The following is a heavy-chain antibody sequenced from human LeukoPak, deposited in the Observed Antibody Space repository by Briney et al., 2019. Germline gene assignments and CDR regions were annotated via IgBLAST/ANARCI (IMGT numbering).Heavy chain of an antibody. CDR3: ARSQYYDFWSGYWRGQYYFDY. J-gene: IGHJ4*02. Sequence: GGSLRLSCAASGFTFSSYSMNWVRQAPGKGLEWVSSISSSSSYIYYADSVKGRFTISRDNAKNSLYLQMNSLRAEDTAVYYCARSQYYDFWSGYWRGQYYFDYWGQGTLVTVSS. CDR1: GFTFSSYS. CDR2: ISSSSSYI. D-gene: IGHD3-3*01. V-gene: IGHV3-21*01.